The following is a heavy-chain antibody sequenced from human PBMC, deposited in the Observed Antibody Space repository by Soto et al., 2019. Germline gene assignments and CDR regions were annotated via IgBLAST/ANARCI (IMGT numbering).Heavy chain of an antibody. D-gene: IGHD5-12*01. Sequence: EVQLVESGGGLVQPGGSLRVSCAASGFTLSRYSMNWVRQAPGKGLEWLSYISGSSDTIYYADSVKGRFIISRDNAKNSLYLQMNSLRDEDTAVYYCARGGMATIFGDSWCQGTLVTVSS. CDR3: ARGGMATIFGDS. J-gene: IGHJ5*01. CDR1: GFTLSRYS. V-gene: IGHV3-48*02. CDR2: ISGSSDTI.